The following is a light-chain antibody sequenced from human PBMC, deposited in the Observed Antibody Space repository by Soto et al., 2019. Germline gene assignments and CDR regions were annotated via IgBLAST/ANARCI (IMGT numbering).Light chain of an antibody. CDR2: GAS. CDR3: QQYGSSPRT. CDR1: QSVSSGY. J-gene: IGKJ1*01. V-gene: IGKV3-20*01. Sequence: EIVSTHSPGTLSLSPGGRATLSCRASQSVSSGYLVWYQQKPGQAPRLLIYGASSRATGIPDRFSGSGSGTDFTLTISRLEPEDFAVYYCQQYGSSPRTFGQGTTVDIK.